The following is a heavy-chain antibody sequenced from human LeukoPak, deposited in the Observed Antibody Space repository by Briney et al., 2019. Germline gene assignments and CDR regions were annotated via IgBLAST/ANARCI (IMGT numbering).Heavy chain of an antibody. V-gene: IGHV3-23*01. CDR2: ITTSDGNT. CDR3: AKDGGLWVSAHWGDS. CDR1: GFTFSSYT. D-gene: IGHD7-27*01. J-gene: IGHJ4*02. Sequence: GVSLRLSCAASGFTFSSYTMSWVRQAPGKGLEWVSTITTSDGNTYYADSVKGRFTVSRDNSKNTLYLQMNSLGAEDTAVYYCAKDGGLWVSAHWGDSWGRGTLVTVFS.